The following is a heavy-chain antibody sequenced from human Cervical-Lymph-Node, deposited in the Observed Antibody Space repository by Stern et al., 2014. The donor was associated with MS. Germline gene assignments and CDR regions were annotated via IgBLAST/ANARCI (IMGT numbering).Heavy chain of an antibody. D-gene: IGHD2-21*02. CDR3: AKPVVTAISFDH. CDR1: GFNFRNYG. Sequence: QVQLVESGGGVVQPGRSLRLSCAGSGFNFRNYGMHWVRQAPGKGLEWGAFISYDGVVTYYADSVKGRFIISRDSSKNTLSLQMNSLRTEDTAVYYCAKPVVTAISFDHWGQGTLVTVSS. CDR2: ISYDGVVT. V-gene: IGHV3-30*18. J-gene: IGHJ4*02.